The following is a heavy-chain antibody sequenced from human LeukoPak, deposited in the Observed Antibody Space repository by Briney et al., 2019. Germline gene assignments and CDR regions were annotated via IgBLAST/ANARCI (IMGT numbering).Heavy chain of an antibody. J-gene: IGHJ4*02. CDR1: GGSISSDY. V-gene: IGHV4-59*01. CDR3: ARDPSRGFDY. Sequence: SETLSLTCTVSGGSISSDYWSWIRQPPGKGLEWIGYIYYRGSTNYNPSLKRRVTISVDTSKTQFSLKLSSVTAADTAVYYCARDPSRGFDYWGQGTLVTVSS. CDR2: IYYRGST.